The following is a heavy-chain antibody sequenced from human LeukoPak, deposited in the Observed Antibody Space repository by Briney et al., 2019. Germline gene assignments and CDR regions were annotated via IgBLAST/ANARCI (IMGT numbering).Heavy chain of an antibody. V-gene: IGHV4-39*01. J-gene: IGHJ4*02. CDR1: GASIGTGGFY. Sequence: SETLSLTCTVSGASIGTGGFYWGWIRQPPGRELEYIGSILYSGTTYHNPSLKSRVTISVDTSKNQFSLKLSSVTAADTAVYYCARPLYSSSWYWPFDYWGQGTLVTVSS. CDR2: ILYSGTT. D-gene: IGHD6-13*01. CDR3: ARPLYSSSWYWPFDY.